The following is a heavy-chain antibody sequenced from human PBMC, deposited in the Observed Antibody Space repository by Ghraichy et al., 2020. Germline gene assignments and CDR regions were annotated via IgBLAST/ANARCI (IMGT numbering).Heavy chain of an antibody. J-gene: IGHJ6*02. CDR1: GGSFSGYY. Sequence: SETLSLTCAVYGGSFSGYYWSWIRQPPGKGLEWIGEINHSGSTNYNPSLKSRVTISVDTSKNQFSLKLSSVTAADTAVYYCARGRSIRPVYYYYYGMDVWGQGTTVTVSS. CDR3: ARGRSIRPVYYYYYGMDV. CDR2: INHSGST. V-gene: IGHV4-34*01.